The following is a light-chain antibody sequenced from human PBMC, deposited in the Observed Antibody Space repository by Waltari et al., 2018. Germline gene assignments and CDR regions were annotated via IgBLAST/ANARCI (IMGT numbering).Light chain of an antibody. J-gene: IGKJ4*01. V-gene: IGKV1-33*01. CDR2: DAS. CDR3: QQYDNLPLT. Sequence: IQMPQSQSSLPASLGDRVTITCQASQDISNYLNWYQQKPGKAPKLLIYDASNLETGVPSRFSGSGSGTDFTFTISSLQPEDIATYYCQQYDNLPLTFGGGTKVEIK. CDR1: QDISNY.